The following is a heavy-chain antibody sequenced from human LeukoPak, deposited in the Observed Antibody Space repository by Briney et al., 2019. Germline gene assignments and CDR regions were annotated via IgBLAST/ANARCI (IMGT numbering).Heavy chain of an antibody. J-gene: IGHJ6*03. CDR3: ARATVTGDYYYYMAV. V-gene: IGHV4-59*01. Sequence: PSETLSLTCTVSGGSISSYYWSWIRQPPGKGLEWIGYIYYSGSTNYNPSLKSRVTISVDTSKNQFSLKLSSVTAADTAVYYCARATVTGDYYYYMAVWGKGTTVTVSS. CDR2: IYYSGST. D-gene: IGHD4-17*01. CDR1: GGSISSYY.